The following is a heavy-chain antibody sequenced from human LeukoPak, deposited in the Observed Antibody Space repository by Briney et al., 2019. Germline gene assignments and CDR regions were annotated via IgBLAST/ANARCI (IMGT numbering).Heavy chain of an antibody. CDR2: MNPNSGNT. CDR3: ARGSPPYCSGDSCYSFQYFHH. CDR1: GYTFTSYD. Sequence: ASVKVSCKASGYTFTSYDINWVRQATGQGLEWMGWMNPNSGNTGYARKFQGRVTMTRDTSISTAYLELTTLRSDDTAVYYCARGSPPYCSGDSCYSFQYFHHWGQGTLVTVSS. D-gene: IGHD2-15*01. J-gene: IGHJ1*01. V-gene: IGHV1-8*01.